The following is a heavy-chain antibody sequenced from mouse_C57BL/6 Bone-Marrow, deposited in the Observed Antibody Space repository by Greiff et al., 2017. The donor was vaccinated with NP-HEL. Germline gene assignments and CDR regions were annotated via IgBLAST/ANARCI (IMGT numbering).Heavy chain of an antibody. Sequence: EVKLMESEGGLVQPGSSMKLSCTASGFTFSDYYMAWVRQVPEKGLEWVANINYDGSSTYYLDSLKSRFIISRDNAKNILYLQMSSLKSEDTATYYCARDRVYDYDGSYAMDYWGQGTSVTVSS. CDR3: ARDRVYDYDGSYAMDY. J-gene: IGHJ4*01. D-gene: IGHD2-4*01. CDR2: INYDGSST. V-gene: IGHV5-16*01. CDR1: GFTFSDYY.